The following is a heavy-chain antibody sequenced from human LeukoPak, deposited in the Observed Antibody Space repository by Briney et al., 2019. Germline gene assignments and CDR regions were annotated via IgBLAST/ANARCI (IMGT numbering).Heavy chain of an antibody. J-gene: IGHJ4*02. CDR1: GGSISSSSYY. V-gene: IGHV4-39*01. Sequence: SETLSLTCTVSGGSISSSSYYWGWIRQPPGKGPEWIGSIYYSGSTYYNPSLKSRVTISVDTSKNQFSLKLSSVTAADTAVYYCARQAFGVVMSAGGFDYWGQGTLVTVSS. CDR2: IYYSGST. D-gene: IGHD3-3*01. CDR3: ARQAFGVVMSAGGFDY.